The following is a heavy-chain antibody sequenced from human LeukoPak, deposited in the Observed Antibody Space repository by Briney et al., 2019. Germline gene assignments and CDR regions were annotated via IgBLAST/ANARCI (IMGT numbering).Heavy chain of an antibody. CDR2: IYTSGST. V-gene: IGHV4-61*02. CDR1: GGSISSGSYY. CDR3: ARSQVVPAAAFDY. D-gene: IGHD2-2*01. Sequence: SETLSLTCTVSGGSISSGSYYWSWIRQPAGKGLEWIGRIYTSGSTNYNPSLKSRVTISVDTSKNQFSLKLSSVTAADTAVYYCARSQVVPAAAFDYWGQGTLVTVSS. J-gene: IGHJ4*02.